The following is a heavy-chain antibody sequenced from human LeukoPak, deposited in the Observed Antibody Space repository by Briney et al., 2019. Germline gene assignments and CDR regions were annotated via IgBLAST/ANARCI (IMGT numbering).Heavy chain of an antibody. J-gene: IGHJ4*02. CDR1: GFTFSSYG. CDR3: AKDLGGVGATTIDY. Sequence: GGSLRLSCAASGFTFSSYGMHWVRQAPGKGLEWVAVISYDGSNKYYADSVKGRFTISRDNSKNTLYLQMNSLRAEDTAVYYCAKDLGGVGATTIDYWGQGTLVTVSS. CDR2: ISYDGSNK. D-gene: IGHD1-26*01. V-gene: IGHV3-30*18.